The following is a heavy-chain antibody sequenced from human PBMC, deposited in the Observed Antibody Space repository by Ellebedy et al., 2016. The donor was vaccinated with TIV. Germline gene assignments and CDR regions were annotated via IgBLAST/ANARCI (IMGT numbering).Heavy chain of an antibody. Sequence: KVSCKGSGYSFTSYWIAWVRQLPGKGLEWMGIIYPGDSDTRNSPSFQGQVTISADKSISTAYRQWSSLKASDTAMYYCARSSGPFDYWGQGTLVTVSS. V-gene: IGHV5-51*01. CDR1: GYSFTSYW. D-gene: IGHD6-19*01. CDR3: ARSSGPFDY. J-gene: IGHJ4*02. CDR2: IYPGDSDT.